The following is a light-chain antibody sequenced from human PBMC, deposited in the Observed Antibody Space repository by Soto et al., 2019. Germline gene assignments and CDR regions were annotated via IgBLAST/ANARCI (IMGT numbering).Light chain of an antibody. CDR3: QKYNSAPPGT. V-gene: IGKV1-5*01. CDR2: GVS. J-gene: IGKJ4*01. Sequence: DIQMTQSPSTLSASVGDRVTITCRASQSISRGLAWYQQKPGKAPKFLIDGVSSLKSGVPSRFSGSGSGTDFTLTISSLQPEDVATYYCQKYNSAPPGTFGGGTKADIK. CDR1: QSISRG.